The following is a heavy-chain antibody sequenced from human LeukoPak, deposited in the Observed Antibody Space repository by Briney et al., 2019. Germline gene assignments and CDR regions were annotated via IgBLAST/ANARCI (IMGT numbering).Heavy chain of an antibody. CDR1: GGSISSYY. V-gene: IGHV4-4*09. J-gene: IGHJ6*03. Sequence: PSETLSLTCTVSGGSISSYYWSWLRQPPGKGLEWIGYIYTSGSTNYNPSLKSRVTISVDTSKNQFSLKLSSVTAADTAVYYCARRVGVPAAPTDDYYYYYYMDVWGKGTTVTVSS. CDR3: ARRVGVPAAPTDDYYYYYYMDV. D-gene: IGHD2-2*01. CDR2: IYTSGST.